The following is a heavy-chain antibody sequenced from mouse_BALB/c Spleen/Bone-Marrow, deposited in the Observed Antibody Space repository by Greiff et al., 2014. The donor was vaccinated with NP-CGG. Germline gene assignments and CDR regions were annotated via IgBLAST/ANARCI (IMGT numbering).Heavy chain of an antibody. J-gene: IGHJ1*01. V-gene: IGHV7-3*02. CDR3: ARDRNYDINWYFDV. D-gene: IGHD1-1*01. Sequence: VQLQQSGGGLVQPGGSLRLSCATSGFTFTDYYMSWVRQPPGKALEWSGFIRNKANGYTTEYSASVKGRFTISRDNSQSILYLQMNILRTEDSATYYCARDRNYDINWYFDVWGAGTTVTVSS. CDR2: IRNKANGYTT. CDR1: GFTFTDYY.